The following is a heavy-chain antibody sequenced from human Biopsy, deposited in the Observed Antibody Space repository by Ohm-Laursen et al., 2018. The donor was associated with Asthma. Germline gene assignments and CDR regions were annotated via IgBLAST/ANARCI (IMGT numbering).Heavy chain of an antibody. J-gene: IGHJ2*01. D-gene: IGHD2-8*01. Sequence: SLRLSCSASGFDLRGYSLYWVRQSPGKGLEWISVISYDGDMSFYADSVKGRFTISRSYSKNSVYLQMNSLRLDDTALYYCVRDGRANGAPGHWFFDLWGRGSLVTVAS. V-gene: IGHV3-30-3*01. CDR2: ISYDGDMS. CDR3: VRDGRANGAPGHWFFDL. CDR1: GFDLRGYS.